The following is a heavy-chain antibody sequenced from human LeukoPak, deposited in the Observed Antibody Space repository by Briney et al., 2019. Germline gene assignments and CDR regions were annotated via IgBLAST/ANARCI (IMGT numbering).Heavy chain of an antibody. V-gene: IGHV1-2*06. CDR1: GYTFTGYY. CDR2: INPNTGGT. J-gene: IGHJ5*02. Sequence: ASVKVSCKASGYTFTGYYIHWVRQAPGQGLEWMGRINPNTGGTDYAQKFRGRVTMTRDTSITTAYMELSRLTSDDTAIYYCAKVPPSKPAAVNGLAPGGKGALVPVPS. CDR3: AKVPPSKPAAVNGLAP. D-gene: IGHD6-13*01.